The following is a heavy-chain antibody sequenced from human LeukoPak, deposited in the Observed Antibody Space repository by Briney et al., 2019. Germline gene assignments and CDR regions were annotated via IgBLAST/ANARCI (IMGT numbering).Heavy chain of an antibody. CDR1: GFTFSSYA. D-gene: IGHD1-26*01. J-gene: IGHJ4*02. CDR2: IIVSGGRT. V-gene: IGHV3-23*01. CDR3: AKDLTGATQVWQARRDDY. Sequence: GGSLRLSCAASGFTFSSYAMSWVRQAPGKGLGWVSAIIVSGGRTYYADSVKGRFTISRDNSKNTLYLEMNSLRAEDTAVYYCAKDLTGATQVWQARRDDYWGQGTLVTVSS.